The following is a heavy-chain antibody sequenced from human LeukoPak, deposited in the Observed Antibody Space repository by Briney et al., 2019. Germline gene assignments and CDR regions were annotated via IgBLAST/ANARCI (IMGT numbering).Heavy chain of an antibody. V-gene: IGHV3-23*01. D-gene: IGHD1-20*01. CDR1: GFPFTSYA. J-gene: IGHJ4*02. CDR3: AKGGLTGPFDY. Sequence: GGSLRLSCAASGFPFTSYAMSWVRQAPGKGLEWVSGISGSAISTHYADSVKGRFTISRDNSENTLYLQMGSLRVEDTAVYYCAKGGLTGPFDYWGQGTLVTVSS. CDR2: ISGSAIST.